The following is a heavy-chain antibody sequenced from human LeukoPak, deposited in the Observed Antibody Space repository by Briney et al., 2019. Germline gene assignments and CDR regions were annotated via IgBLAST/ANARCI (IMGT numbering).Heavy chain of an antibody. Sequence: ASVKVSCKASGGTFSSYAISGVRQAPGQGLEWMGGIIPIFGTVNYAQKFQGRVTITADESTSTAYMELSSLRSEDTAVYYCAREGSSSDLYYYGMDVWGQGTTVTVSS. D-gene: IGHD6-6*01. CDR3: AREGSSSDLYYYGMDV. V-gene: IGHV1-69*13. CDR2: IIPIFGTV. CDR1: GGTFSSYA. J-gene: IGHJ6*02.